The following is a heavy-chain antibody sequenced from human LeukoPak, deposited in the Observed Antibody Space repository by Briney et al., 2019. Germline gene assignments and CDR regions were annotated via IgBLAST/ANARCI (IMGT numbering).Heavy chain of an antibody. D-gene: IGHD2-15*01. CDR2: INHSGST. CDR3: ARDYCSGGSCYSGYAFDI. Sequence: SETLSLTCAVYGGSFSGYYWSWIRQPPGKGPEWIGEINHSGSTNYNPSLKSRVTISVDTSKNQFSLKLSSVTAADTAVYYCARDYCSGGSCYSGYAFDIWGQGTMVTVSS. J-gene: IGHJ3*02. V-gene: IGHV4-34*01. CDR1: GGSFSGYY.